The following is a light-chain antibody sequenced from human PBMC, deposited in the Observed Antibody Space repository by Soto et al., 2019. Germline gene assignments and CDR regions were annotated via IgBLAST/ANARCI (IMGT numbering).Light chain of an antibody. J-gene: IGKJ2*03. CDR1: QTISTW. V-gene: IGKV1-5*03. Sequence: DIQMTQSPSTLSASVGDRVTITCRASQTISTWLAWYQQKPGEAPNLLIYRASTLKSGVPSRFSGSGSGTEFTLTISSLQPDDFATYYCQRYNSYPYSFSQGTKLEIK. CDR3: QRYNSYPYS. CDR2: RAS.